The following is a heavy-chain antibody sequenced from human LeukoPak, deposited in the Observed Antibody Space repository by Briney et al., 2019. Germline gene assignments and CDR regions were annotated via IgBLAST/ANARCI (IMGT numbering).Heavy chain of an antibody. D-gene: IGHD1-14*01. CDR2: IYYSGST. Sequence: SETLSLTCTVSGGSISSGGYYWSWIRQHPGKGLEWIGYIYYSGSTYYNPSLKSRVTISVDTSKNQFSLKLSSVTAADTAVYYCAREGTRAFDIWGQGTMVTVSS. V-gene: IGHV4-31*03. J-gene: IGHJ3*02. CDR1: GGSISSGGYY. CDR3: AREGTRAFDI.